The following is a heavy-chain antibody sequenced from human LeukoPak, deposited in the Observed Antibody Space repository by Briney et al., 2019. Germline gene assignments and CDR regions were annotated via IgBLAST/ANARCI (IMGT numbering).Heavy chain of an antibody. V-gene: IGHV3-48*01. CDR1: GFTFSSYS. CDR3: ARDYSYYYDSSGYFFGY. CDR2: ISSSSSTI. J-gene: IGHJ4*02. Sequence: GGSLRLPCAASGFTFSSYSMNWVRQAPGKGLEWVSYISSSSSTIYYADSVKGRFTISRDNAKNSLYLQMNSLRAEDTAVYYCARDYSYYYDSSGYFFGYWGQGTLVTVSS. D-gene: IGHD3-22*01.